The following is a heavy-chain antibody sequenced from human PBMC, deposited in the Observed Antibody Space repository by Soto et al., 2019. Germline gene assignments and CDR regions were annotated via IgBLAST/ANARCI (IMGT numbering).Heavy chain of an antibody. CDR1: GFTFSSYA. V-gene: IGHV3-23*01. CDR3: AKPYDFWSGHRYY. J-gene: IGHJ4*02. Sequence: EVQLLESGGGFVQPGGSLRISCAASGFTFSSYAMTWVRQAPGKGLEWVSVISGNGDNTDYADSVKGRFTISRDNSKNTLYLQMHSLRAEDTAVYYCAKPYDFWSGHRYYWGQGTLVTVSS. D-gene: IGHD3-3*01. CDR2: ISGNGDNT.